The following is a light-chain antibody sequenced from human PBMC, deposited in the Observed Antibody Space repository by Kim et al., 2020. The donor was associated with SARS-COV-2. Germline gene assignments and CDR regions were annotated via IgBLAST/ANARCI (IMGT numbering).Light chain of an antibody. V-gene: IGLV2-14*03. Sequence: GPSITFSCTGTSSDVGSYNYVSWYQQHPGKAPKLMIYDVSKRPSGVSNRFSGSKSGNTASLTISGLQAEDEADYYCSSYTTTSTWVFGGGTQLTVL. J-gene: IGLJ3*02. CDR3: SSYTTTSTWV. CDR1: SSDVGSYNY. CDR2: DVS.